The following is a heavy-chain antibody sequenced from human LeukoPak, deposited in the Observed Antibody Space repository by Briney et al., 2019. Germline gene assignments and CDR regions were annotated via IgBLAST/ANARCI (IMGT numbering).Heavy chain of an antibody. J-gene: IGHJ4*02. CDR2: ISYDGSNK. V-gene: IGHV3-30*18. CDR3: AKVAGITIFGVVIMDYYFDY. Sequence: GRSLRLSCAASGFTFSSYGMHWVRQAPAKGLEWVAVISYDGSNKYYADSVKGRFTISRDNSKNTLYLKMNSLRAEDTAVYYCAKVAGITIFGVVIMDYYFDYWGQGTLVTVSS. D-gene: IGHD3-3*01. CDR1: GFTFSSYG.